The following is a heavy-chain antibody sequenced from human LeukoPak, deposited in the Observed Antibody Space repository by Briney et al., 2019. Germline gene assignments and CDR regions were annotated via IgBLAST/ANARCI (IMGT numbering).Heavy chain of an antibody. V-gene: IGHV1-18*01. CDR2: ISAYNGNT. J-gene: IGHJ4*02. CDR1: GYTFTSYG. Sequence: ASVKVSCKASGYTFTSYGISWVRQAPGQGLEWMGWISAYNGNTNYAQKLPGRVTMTTDTSTSTAYMELRSLRSDDTAVYYCARDLGHYDSSGYPQDYWGQGTLVTVSS. CDR3: ARDLGHYDSSGYPQDY. D-gene: IGHD3-22*01.